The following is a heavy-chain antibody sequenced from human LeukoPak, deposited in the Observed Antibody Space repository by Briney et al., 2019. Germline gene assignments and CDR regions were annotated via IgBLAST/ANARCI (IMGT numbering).Heavy chain of an antibody. CDR1: GGTFSRYT. J-gene: IGHJ4*02. D-gene: IGHD1-26*01. V-gene: IGHV1-69*04. CDR3: ARDHPEWEPLDY. CDR2: IIPILGIA. Sequence: SVKVSCKASGGTFSRYTINWVRQAPGQGLEWMGRIIPILGIANYAQKFQGRVTITADKSTSTAYMELSSLRSEDTAVYYCARDHPEWEPLDYWGQGTLVTVSS.